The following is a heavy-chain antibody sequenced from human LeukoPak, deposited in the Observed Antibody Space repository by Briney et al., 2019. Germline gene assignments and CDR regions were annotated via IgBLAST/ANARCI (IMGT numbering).Heavy chain of an antibody. CDR3: ARKGYFDTYYYYMDV. V-gene: IGHV3-7*01. D-gene: IGHD3-9*01. CDR1: GFIFSDYW. Sequence: GGSLRLSCAASGFIFSDYWMNWVRQAPGKGLEWVANIKQDGSEKYYVDSVKGRFTISRDNAKNSLYLQVNSLRAEDTAVYYCARKGYFDTYYYYMDVWGKGTTVTVSS. J-gene: IGHJ6*03. CDR2: IKQDGSEK.